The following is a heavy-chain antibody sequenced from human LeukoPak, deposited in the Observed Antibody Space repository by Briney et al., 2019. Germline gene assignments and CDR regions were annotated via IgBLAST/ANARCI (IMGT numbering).Heavy chain of an antibody. V-gene: IGHV3-7*01. CDR1: GFRFSSCG. CDR3: ARWSD. CDR2: VNEDGSEK. Sequence: SGGSLRLSCAASGFRFSSCGMSWVRQAPGKGLEWVANVNEDGSEKHYMDSVKGRFTISRDNAKNSLYLQMNSLRVEDTAMYYCARWSDWGQGTLVTVPS. J-gene: IGHJ4*02.